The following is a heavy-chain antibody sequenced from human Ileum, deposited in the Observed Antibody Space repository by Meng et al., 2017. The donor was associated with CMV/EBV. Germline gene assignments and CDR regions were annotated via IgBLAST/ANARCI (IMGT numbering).Heavy chain of an antibody. CDR2: IIPIFGTA. CDR1: GGTFSSYA. CDR3: ARGLGGRYYDSSGYQEDY. V-gene: IGHV1-69*05. D-gene: IGHD3-22*01. J-gene: IGHJ4*01. Sequence: SVKVSCKASGGTFSSYAISWVRQAPGQGLEWMGGIIPIFGTANYAQKFQGRVTITTDESTSTAYMELSSLRSEDTAVYYCARGLGGRYYDSSGYQEDYWGQGNQVNGAS.